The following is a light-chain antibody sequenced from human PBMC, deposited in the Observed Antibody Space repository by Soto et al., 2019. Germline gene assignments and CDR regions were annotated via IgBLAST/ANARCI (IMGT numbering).Light chain of an antibody. CDR3: CSFARAYTSYV. CDR2: EGN. CDR1: SSDVGSSNL. J-gene: IGLJ1*01. V-gene: IGLV2-23*01. Sequence: QSALTHPASVSGSPGQSIAISCTGTSSDVGSSNLLSWYQQYPGKAPKLIIYEGNRRPSGISGRFSGSMSGNTASLTISGLQAEDEAEYYCCSFARAYTSYVFGTGTKVTVL.